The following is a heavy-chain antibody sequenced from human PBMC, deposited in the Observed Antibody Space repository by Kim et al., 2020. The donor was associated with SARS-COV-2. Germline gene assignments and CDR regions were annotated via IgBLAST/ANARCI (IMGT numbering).Heavy chain of an antibody. Sequence: GGSLRLSCAASGFTFSDYYMSWIRQAPGKGLEWVSYISSSGSTIYYADSVKGRFTISRDNAKNSLYLQMNSLRAEDTAVYYCAGRPLWFGDDWFDPWGQGTLVTVSS. D-gene: IGHD3-10*01. V-gene: IGHV3-11*01. CDR3: AGRPLWFGDDWFDP. CDR1: GFTFSDYY. J-gene: IGHJ5*02. CDR2: ISSSGSTI.